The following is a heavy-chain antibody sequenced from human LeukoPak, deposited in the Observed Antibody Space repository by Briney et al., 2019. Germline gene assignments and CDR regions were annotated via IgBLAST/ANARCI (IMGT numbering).Heavy chain of an antibody. CDR2: IYYSGRT. V-gene: IGHV4-39*01. CDR1: GDSVSRSDSY. J-gene: IGHJ1*01. Sequence: SETLSLTCSVSGDSVSRSDSYWDWIRQPPGKGLEWIGTIYYSGRTYYSPSLKSRVTMSVDPSNNQFSLNLRSMTAADTALYYCARRRYYDGSGYLEWGQGTLLSVSS. D-gene: IGHD3-22*01. CDR3: ARRRYYDGSGYLE.